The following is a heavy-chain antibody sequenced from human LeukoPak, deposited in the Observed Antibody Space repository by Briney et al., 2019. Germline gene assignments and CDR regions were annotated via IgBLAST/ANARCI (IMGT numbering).Heavy chain of an antibody. CDR2: MNPNSGNT. CDR3: ARSGSGSYSYYYYYYMDV. J-gene: IGHJ6*03. Sequence: ASVEVSCKASGYTFTSYDINWVRQATGQGLEWMGWMNPNSGNTGYAQKFQGRVTMTRNTSISTAYMELSSLRSEDTAVYYCARSGSGSYSYYYYYYMDVWGKGTTVTVSS. CDR1: GYTFTSYD. V-gene: IGHV1-8*01. D-gene: IGHD1-26*01.